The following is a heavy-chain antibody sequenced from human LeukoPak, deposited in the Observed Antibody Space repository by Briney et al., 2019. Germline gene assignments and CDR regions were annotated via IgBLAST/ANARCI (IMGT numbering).Heavy chain of an antibody. CDR1: GFTFGDYA. V-gene: IGHV3-49*04. CDR2: IRSKAYGGTT. Sequence: PGGSLRLSCTASGFTFGDYAMSWVRQAPGKGLEWVGFIRSKAYGGTTEYAASVKGRFTISRDDSKSIAYLQMNSLKTEDTAVYYCTRHGITIFGVAIQGHFDYWGQGTLVTVSS. D-gene: IGHD3-3*01. CDR3: TRHGITIFGVAIQGHFDY. J-gene: IGHJ4*02.